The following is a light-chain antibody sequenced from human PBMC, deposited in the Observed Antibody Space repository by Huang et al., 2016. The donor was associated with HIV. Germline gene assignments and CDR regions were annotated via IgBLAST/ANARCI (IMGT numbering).Light chain of an antibody. V-gene: IGKV3-20*01. CDR2: GAS. CDR3: QQYLSSPLT. J-gene: IGKJ4*01. Sequence: EIVLTQSPGTLSLSSGETAALSCRASQNITNNLLAWYQQKSGQAPRLLISGASTSAIGIPDRFSGIGSGTDFTLIISRLEPQDSALFYCQQYLSSPLTFGGGTSLEI. CDR1: QNITNNL.